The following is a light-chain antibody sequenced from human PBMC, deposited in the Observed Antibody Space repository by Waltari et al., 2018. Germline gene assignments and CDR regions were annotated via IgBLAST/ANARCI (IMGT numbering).Light chain of an antibody. J-gene: IGKJ5*01. CDR2: GAS. CDR3: QQRSNWPIT. CDR1: QSISSN. Sequence: IILTQSPATLSVSPGGTATLSCRASQSISSNLAWYQQKPGQTPRLLMYGASTRASGVPGRFSGSGSGTEFTLTISSLQSEDFAVYYCQQRSNWPITFGQGTRLEIK. V-gene: IGKV3-15*01.